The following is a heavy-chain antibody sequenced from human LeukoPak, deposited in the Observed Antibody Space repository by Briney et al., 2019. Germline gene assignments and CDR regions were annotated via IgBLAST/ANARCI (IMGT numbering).Heavy chain of an antibody. CDR3: ARAGPGVGASTPIFDS. Sequence: PSETLSLTCTVSGGSISGYYWSWIRQPAGKGLEWIGRIYTSGSTNYNPSLKSRVTMSVDTSKNQFSLRLTSVTAADTAVYYCARAGPGVGASTPIFDSWGQGTLVTVSS. D-gene: IGHD1-26*01. J-gene: IGHJ4*02. CDR1: GGSISGYY. V-gene: IGHV4-4*07. CDR2: IYTSGST.